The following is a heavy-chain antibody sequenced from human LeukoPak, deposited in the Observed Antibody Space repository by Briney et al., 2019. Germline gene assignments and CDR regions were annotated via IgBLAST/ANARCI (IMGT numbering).Heavy chain of an antibody. CDR3: KRGGRYPDH. CDR1: GFTFTNYW. V-gene: IGHV3-7*01. CDR2: IKVEGSDK. J-gene: IGHJ4*02. Sequence: GGSLRLSCAASGFTFTNYWMGGVRQAPGKGLDGLAHIKVEGSDKYYVDSGGGRFTISRDNAQNSLYLQLTSMRAEATAVYYCKRGGRYPDHWGQGTLVTVSS. D-gene: IGHD1-14*01.